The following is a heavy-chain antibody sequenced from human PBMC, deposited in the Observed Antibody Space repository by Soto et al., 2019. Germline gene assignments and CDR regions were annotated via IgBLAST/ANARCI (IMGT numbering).Heavy chain of an antibody. CDR3: ARDSDDTLTGSSNY. CDR1: GYTFTRYG. J-gene: IGHJ4*02. CDR2: ISPYNGKT. Sequence: GASVKVSCKASGYTFTRYGISWVRLVPGQGLEWMGWISPYNGKTSYARKLQGRVAMTTDTSASTAYMELRFLRSDDTAVYYCARDSDDTLTGSSNYWGLGTLVTVSS. D-gene: IGHD3-9*01. V-gene: IGHV1-18*01.